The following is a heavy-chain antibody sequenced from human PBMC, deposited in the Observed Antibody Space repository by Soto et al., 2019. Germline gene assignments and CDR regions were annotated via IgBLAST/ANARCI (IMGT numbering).Heavy chain of an antibody. CDR3: ARDPDGRSGWYHWFDN. Sequence: QVQLVQSGAEVKKPGASVKVSCKASGYTFTDYYIHWVRQAPGQGLEWMGWINPKSGGTHYAQKFQGRVTTTRDTSISKACMELSSLISDDTAVYYGARDPDGRSGWYHWFDNWGQGTLVTVSS. J-gene: IGHJ5*02. CDR2: INPKSGGT. D-gene: IGHD6-19*01. V-gene: IGHV1-2*02. CDR1: GYTFTDYY.